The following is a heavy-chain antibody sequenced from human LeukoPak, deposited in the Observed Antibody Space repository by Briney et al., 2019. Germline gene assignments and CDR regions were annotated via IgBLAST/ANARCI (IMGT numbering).Heavy chain of an antibody. CDR2: TKNKAHSYTT. J-gene: IGHJ6*04. CDR1: GFSFSDHY. CDR3: ARGRSGVKISSYGMDV. D-gene: IGHD1-26*01. V-gene: IGHV3-72*01. Sequence: AESLTLSCAASGFSFSDHYMDWVRQPPGKGLEWVGRTKNKAHSYTTQYVASVNGRFTISRDDSKNSLYLQMNSLKTEATAVYYCARGRSGVKISSYGMDVWGKGTTVTVYS.